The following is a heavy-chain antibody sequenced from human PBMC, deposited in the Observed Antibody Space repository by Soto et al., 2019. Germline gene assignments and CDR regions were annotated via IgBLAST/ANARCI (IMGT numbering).Heavy chain of an antibody. CDR3: VQDWTGNSCPCMVV. CDR2: ISSSGETT. J-gene: IGHJ6*02. CDR1: GFTFSSFA. Sequence: EVQLLESGGGLVQPGGSLRLSCAASGFTFSSFAMTWVRQAPGAGLEWVSSISSSGETTYYSDSVKGRFTISRDISKNMVYLKMTSLRAEDTAVYFCVQDWTGNSCPCMVVWGQGTTVTVSS. V-gene: IGHV3-23*01. D-gene: IGHD6-13*01.